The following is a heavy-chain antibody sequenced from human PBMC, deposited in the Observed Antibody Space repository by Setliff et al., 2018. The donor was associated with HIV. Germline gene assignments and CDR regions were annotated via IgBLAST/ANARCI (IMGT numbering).Heavy chain of an antibody. V-gene: IGHV4-39*01. D-gene: IGHD3-3*01. CDR3: ARQSGYTRGWDIFGVVAGSFDI. CDR1: GGSISSGTYY. J-gene: IGHJ3*02. CDR2: IYYSGNT. Sequence: SETLSLTCSVSGGSISSGTYYWGWIRQPPGKGLEWIGTIYYSGNTYFRPSLKSRVTISVDTSTNQFSLRLNSVTAADTAVYFCARQSGYTRGWDIFGVVAGSFDIWGQGTMVTVSS.